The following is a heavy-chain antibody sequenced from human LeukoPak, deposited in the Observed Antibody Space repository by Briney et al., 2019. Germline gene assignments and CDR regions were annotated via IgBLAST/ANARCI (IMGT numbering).Heavy chain of an antibody. J-gene: IGHJ4*02. CDR3: SRAVVEGSSWYGGFDY. V-gene: IGHV1-69*02. D-gene: IGHD6-13*01. CDR1: GGPFSSYT. Sequence: SVKVSCKASGGPFSSYTISWVRQAPGQGLEWMGRIIPILGIANYAQKFQGRVTITADKSTSTAYMELSSLRSEDTAVSYCSRAVVEGSSWYGGFDYWGQGTLVTVSS. CDR2: IIPILGIA.